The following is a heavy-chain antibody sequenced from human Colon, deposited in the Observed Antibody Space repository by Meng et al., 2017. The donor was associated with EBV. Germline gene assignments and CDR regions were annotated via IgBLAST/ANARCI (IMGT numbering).Heavy chain of an antibody. CDR2: IYHSGST. CDR3: ARRRGGSGRDC. D-gene: IGHD3-10*01. V-gene: IGHV4-39*01. CDR1: GGSISSSHYY. Sequence: QLQRREPGPGLVKPSETLSLTCTVSGGSISSSHYYWGWVRQPPGKGLQWIGTIYHSGSTSYNPSLQSRVTMFVDTSKNQFSLMLTSVTATDTAVYYCARRRGGSGRDCWGQGTLVTVSS. J-gene: IGHJ4*02.